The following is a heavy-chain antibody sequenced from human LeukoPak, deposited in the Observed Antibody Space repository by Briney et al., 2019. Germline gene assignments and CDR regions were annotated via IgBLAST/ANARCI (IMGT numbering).Heavy chain of an antibody. Sequence: GGSLRLSCAASGFTFSSYTMKWVRQTPGKGLEWVSSISSSSSYIYQADSVKGRFTISRDNAKNSLYLQMNSLRAEDTAVYYCARLIGLGEVSPYFDYWGQGRLVTVSS. CDR2: ISSSSSYI. J-gene: IGHJ4*02. CDR3: ARLIGLGEVSPYFDY. V-gene: IGHV3-21*04. CDR1: GFTFSSYT. D-gene: IGHD3-16*02.